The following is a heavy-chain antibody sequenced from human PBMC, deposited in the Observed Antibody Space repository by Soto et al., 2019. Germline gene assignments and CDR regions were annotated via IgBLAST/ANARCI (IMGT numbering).Heavy chain of an antibody. Sequence: SETLSLTCTVSGGSISSYDWSWIRQPPGKGLEWIGYIYYSGSTNYNPSLKSRVTISVDTSKNQFSLKLSSVTAADTAVYYCARDNGYSYGYTLDHWGQGTLVTVSS. J-gene: IGHJ4*02. CDR1: GGSISSYD. CDR2: IYYSGST. V-gene: IGHV4-59*01. CDR3: ARDNGYSYGYTLDH. D-gene: IGHD5-18*01.